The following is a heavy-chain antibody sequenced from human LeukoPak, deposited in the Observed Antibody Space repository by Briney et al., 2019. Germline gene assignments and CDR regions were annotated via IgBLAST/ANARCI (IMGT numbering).Heavy chain of an antibody. CDR1: GFTFSSYG. CDR3: ARDGDYGDYWGEGYFDY. J-gene: IGHJ4*02. D-gene: IGHD4-17*01. Sequence: GGSLRLSCAASGFTFSSYGMHWVRQAPGKGLEWVSSISSVSSYIYYADSVKGRFTISRDNAKNSLYLQMNSLRAEDTAVYYCARDGDYGDYWGEGYFDYWGQGTLVTVSS. CDR2: ISSVSSYI. V-gene: IGHV3-21*01.